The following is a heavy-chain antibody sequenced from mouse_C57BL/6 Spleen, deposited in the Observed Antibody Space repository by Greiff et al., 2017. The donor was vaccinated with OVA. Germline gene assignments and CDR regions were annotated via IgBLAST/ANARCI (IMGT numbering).Heavy chain of an antibody. D-gene: IGHD4-1*01. CDR1: GYSFTGYY. J-gene: IGHJ3*01. Sequence: VQLQQSGPELVKPGASVKISCKASGYSFTGYYMNWVKQSPERSLEWIGEINPSTGGTTYNQKFKAKATLTVDKSSSTAHMQLKSLTSEDSAVYYCARFSLGWGQGTLVTVSA. CDR2: INPSTGGT. CDR3: ARFSLG. V-gene: IGHV1-42*01.